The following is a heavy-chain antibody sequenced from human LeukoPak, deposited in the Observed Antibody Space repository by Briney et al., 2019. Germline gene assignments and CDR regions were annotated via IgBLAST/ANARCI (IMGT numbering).Heavy chain of an antibody. V-gene: IGHV4-4*07. Sequence: SETLSLTCTVSGGSISSYYWSWIRQPAGKGLEWIGRIHTSGSTNYNPSLKSRVTISLDTSKNQFSLKVISMTAADTAAYYCTKSDGYGLIRICGRGTMVTVSS. CDR1: GGSISSYY. J-gene: IGHJ3*02. CDR3: TKSDGYGLIRI. CDR2: IHTSGST. D-gene: IGHD3-10*01.